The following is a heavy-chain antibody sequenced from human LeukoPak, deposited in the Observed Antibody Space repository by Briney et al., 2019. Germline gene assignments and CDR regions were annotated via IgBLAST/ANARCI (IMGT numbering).Heavy chain of an antibody. V-gene: IGHV5-51*01. CDR2: NYPGDSDT. CDR1: GYSFTNYW. CDR3: ARPAYSGRSDGFDI. J-gene: IGHJ3*02. D-gene: IGHD1-26*01. Sequence: GESLKISCKASGYSFTNYWIGWVRQMPGKGLEWMGINYPGDSDTRYSPSFQGQVTISADKSISTAYLQWSSLTASDTAMYYCARPAYSGRSDGFDIWGQGTMVTVSS.